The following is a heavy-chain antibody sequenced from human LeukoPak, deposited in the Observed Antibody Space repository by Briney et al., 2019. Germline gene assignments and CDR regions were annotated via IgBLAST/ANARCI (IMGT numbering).Heavy chain of an antibody. D-gene: IGHD2-8*01. Sequence: GRSLRLSCAASGFTFSSYGMHWVRQAPGKGLGWVAVIWYDGSNKYYADSVKGRFTISRDNSKDTLYLQMNSLRAEDTAVYYCAKLVSVSANGGAVDYWGQGTLVTVSS. J-gene: IGHJ4*02. CDR2: IWYDGSNK. CDR3: AKLVSVSANGGAVDY. CDR1: GFTFSSYG. V-gene: IGHV3-33*06.